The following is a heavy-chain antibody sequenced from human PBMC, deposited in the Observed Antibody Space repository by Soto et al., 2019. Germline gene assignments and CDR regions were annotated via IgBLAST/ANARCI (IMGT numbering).Heavy chain of an antibody. D-gene: IGHD6-6*01. V-gene: IGHV1-18*01. Sequence: QVQLVQSGAEVKKPGASVMVSCKASGYTFTSYGISWVRRAPGQGLEWMGWISAYNGNTNYAQKLQGRVTMTTDTSTSTAYMELRSLRSDDTAVYYCARVPYSSSSRSGGWFDPWGQGTLVTVSS. J-gene: IGHJ5*02. CDR1: GYTFTSYG. CDR2: ISAYNGNT. CDR3: ARVPYSSSSRSGGWFDP.